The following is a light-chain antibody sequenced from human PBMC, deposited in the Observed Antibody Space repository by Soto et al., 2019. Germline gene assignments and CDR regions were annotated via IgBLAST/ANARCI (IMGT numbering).Light chain of an antibody. CDR1: ETISHF. Sequence: DIHMTQSPSLMSASVGYRVTLTCRASETISHFLNWYQQKTGKAPKLLIYDASSLQSGVPSRFSGRGSGADFTLTISSLHPEDCAIYYCQQSYRTPRTFGGGTKVDI. J-gene: IGKJ4*01. V-gene: IGKV1-39*01. CDR3: QQSYRTPRT. CDR2: DAS.